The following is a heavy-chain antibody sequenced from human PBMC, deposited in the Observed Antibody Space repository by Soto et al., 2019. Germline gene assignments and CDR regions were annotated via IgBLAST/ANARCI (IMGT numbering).Heavy chain of an antibody. D-gene: IGHD3-10*01. J-gene: IGHJ3*02. CDR2: ISGSGGST. V-gene: IGHV3-23*01. Sequence: EVQLLESGGDLVQPGGSLRLSCAPSGFPFNNYAMTWVRQAPGKGLEWVSGISGSGGSTYYADSVKGRFTISRDSSKNTLDLQMTSLRSEDTVIYYCARLTGPRLVRGSGTLDIWGQGTVVTVSS. CDR1: GFPFNNYA. CDR3: ARLTGPRLVRGSGTLDI.